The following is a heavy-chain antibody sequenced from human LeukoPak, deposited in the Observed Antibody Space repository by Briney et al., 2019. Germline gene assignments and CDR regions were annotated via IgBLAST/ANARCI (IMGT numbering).Heavy chain of an antibody. Sequence: SETLSLTCTVSGGSISSSSYYWGWIRQPPGKGLEWIRSIYYSGSTYYNPSLKSRVTISVDTSKNQFSLKLSSVTAADTAVYYCARIRSSDYYYYYYMDVWGKGTTVTVSS. CDR3: ARIRSSDYYYYYYMDV. CDR2: IYYSGST. V-gene: IGHV4-39*07. D-gene: IGHD6-6*01. J-gene: IGHJ6*03. CDR1: GGSISSSSYY.